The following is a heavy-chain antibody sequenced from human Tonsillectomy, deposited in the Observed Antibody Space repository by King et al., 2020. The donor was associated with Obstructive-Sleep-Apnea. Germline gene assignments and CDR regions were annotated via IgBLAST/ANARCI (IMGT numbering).Heavy chain of an antibody. V-gene: IGHV3-21*01. CDR3: ARDLYGDYVYDY. Sequence: QLVQSGGGLVKPGGSLRLSCAASGFTFSRFSMNWVRQAPGKGLEWVSSISDTGSHIYYADSLQGRFTISRDNAGNSLYLQMNSLRAEDTAVYYCARDLYGDYVYDYWGQGTLVTVSS. CDR1: GFTFSRFS. J-gene: IGHJ4*02. D-gene: IGHD4-17*01. CDR2: ISDTGSHI.